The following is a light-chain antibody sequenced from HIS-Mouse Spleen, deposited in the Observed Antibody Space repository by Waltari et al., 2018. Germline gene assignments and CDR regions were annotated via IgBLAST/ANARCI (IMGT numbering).Light chain of an antibody. CDR1: ISAVGGYIY. V-gene: IGLV2-14*03. Sequence: QSALTQPAPVSGSPGQSITISCTGTISAVGGYIYVSWYQQHPGKAPKLMIYDVSNRPSGVSNRFSGSKSGNTASLTISGLQAEDEADYYCSSYTSSSTPVFGGGTKLTVL. CDR2: DVS. J-gene: IGLJ2*01. CDR3: SSYTSSSTPV.